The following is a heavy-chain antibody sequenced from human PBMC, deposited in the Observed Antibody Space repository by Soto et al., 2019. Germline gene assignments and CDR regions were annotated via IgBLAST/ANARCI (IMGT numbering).Heavy chain of an antibody. V-gene: IGHV1-8*01. CDR3: ARERSSGAFDI. D-gene: IGHD1-26*01. J-gene: IGHJ3*02. Sequence: QVQLVQSGAEVKKPGASVKVSCKTSGYTFTSYDINWVRQATGQGLEWMGWMNPNSGNTAYAQKCQGRVTMTRNTSLSTAYMELCSLRAEATAVYYCARERSSGAFDIWGQGTMVTVSS. CDR1: GYTFTSYD. CDR2: MNPNSGNT.